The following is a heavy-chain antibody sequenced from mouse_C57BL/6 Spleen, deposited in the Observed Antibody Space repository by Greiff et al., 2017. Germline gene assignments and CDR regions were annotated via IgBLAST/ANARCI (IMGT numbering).Heavy chain of an antibody. Sequence: VQLKESGGGLVKPGGSLKLSCAASGFTFSSYAMSWVRQTPEKRLEWVATISDGGSYTYYPDNVKGRFTISRDNAKNNLYLQMSHLKSEDTAMYYCARGGGSSYFDYWGQGTTLTVSS. V-gene: IGHV5-4*01. D-gene: IGHD1-1*01. J-gene: IGHJ2*01. CDR1: GFTFSSYA. CDR2: ISDGGSYT. CDR3: ARGGGSSYFDY.